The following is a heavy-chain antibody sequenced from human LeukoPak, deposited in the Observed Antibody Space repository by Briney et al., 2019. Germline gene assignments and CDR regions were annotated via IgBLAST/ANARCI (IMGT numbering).Heavy chain of an antibody. CDR3: ARTAAAGYFDY. Sequence: SETLSLTCTVSGGSISSYYWSWIRQPPGKGLEWIGYIYYSGSTNYNPSLKSRVTISVDTSKNQFSLKLTSVTAADTAVYYCARTAAAGYFDYWGQGTLVTVSS. D-gene: IGHD6-13*01. J-gene: IGHJ4*02. CDR1: GGSISSYY. CDR2: IYYSGST. V-gene: IGHV4-59*01.